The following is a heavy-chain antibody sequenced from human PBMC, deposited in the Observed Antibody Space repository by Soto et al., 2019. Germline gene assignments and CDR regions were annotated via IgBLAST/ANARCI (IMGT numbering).Heavy chain of an antibody. CDR1: GFTFSSYS. Sequence: GGSLRLSCAASGFTFSSYSMNWVRQAPGKGLEWVSYISSSSGTIYYADSVKGRFTISRDNAKNSLYLQMNSLRAEDTAVYYCARDRTVVAGSRTFFYAMDVWGQGITVTVSS. D-gene: IGHD2-15*01. J-gene: IGHJ6*02. CDR3: ARDRTVVAGSRTFFYAMDV. V-gene: IGHV3-48*01. CDR2: ISSSSGTI.